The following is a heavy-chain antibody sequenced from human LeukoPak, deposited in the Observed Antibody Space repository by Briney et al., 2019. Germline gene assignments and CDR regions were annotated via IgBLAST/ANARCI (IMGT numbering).Heavy chain of an antibody. CDR3: ARDAYLWLHYYYYYYGMDV. J-gene: IGHJ6*02. D-gene: IGHD5-18*01. CDR2: IWYDGSNK. CDR1: GFTFDDHA. V-gene: IGHV3-33*08. Sequence: GGSLRLSCAAPGFTFDDHAMHWARQAPGKGLEWVAVIWYDGSNKYYADSVKGRFTISRDNSKNTLYLQMNSLRAEDTAVYYCARDAYLWLHYYYYYYGMDVWGQGTTVTVSS.